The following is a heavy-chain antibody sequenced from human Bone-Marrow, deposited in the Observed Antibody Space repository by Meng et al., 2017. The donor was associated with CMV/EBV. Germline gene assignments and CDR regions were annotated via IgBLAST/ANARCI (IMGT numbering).Heavy chain of an antibody. Sequence: ASVKVSCKASGYTFTRYYMHWVRQAPGQGLEWMGWINPNSGGTNYAQKFQGRVTMTRDTSISTAYMELSRLRSDDTAVYYCARGFVVVPAAMIYWGQGTLVTVSS. CDR2: INPNSGGT. CDR3: ARGFVVVPAAMIY. J-gene: IGHJ4*02. CDR1: GYTFTRYY. V-gene: IGHV1-2*02. D-gene: IGHD2-2*01.